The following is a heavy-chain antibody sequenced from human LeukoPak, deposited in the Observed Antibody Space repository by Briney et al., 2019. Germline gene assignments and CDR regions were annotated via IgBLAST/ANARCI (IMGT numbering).Heavy chain of an antibody. CDR1: GGSFSGYY. D-gene: IGHD3-16*01. CDR3: ARAGGVAARPYYYMDV. J-gene: IGHJ6*03. Sequence: SETLSLTCAVYGGSFSGYYWSWIRQPPGKGLEWFGEINHSGSTNYNPSLKSRVTISVDTSKNQFSLKLRSVTAADTAVYYCARAGGVAARPYYYMDVWGKGTTVTVSS. V-gene: IGHV4-34*01. CDR2: INHSGST.